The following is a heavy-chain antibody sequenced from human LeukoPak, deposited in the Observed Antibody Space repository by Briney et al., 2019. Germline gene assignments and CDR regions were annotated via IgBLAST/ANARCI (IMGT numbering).Heavy chain of an antibody. CDR2: IKEDGSEK. CDR1: GFTFSVYW. D-gene: IGHD3-10*01. Sequence: GGSLRLSCVASGFTFSVYWMSWVRQAPGKGLEWVANIKEDGSEKYYLDSVKGRFTISRDNAKNSLYLQLSSLRDEDKVVYCCARGGSWFPPWGQGTLVTVSS. J-gene: IGHJ5*02. V-gene: IGHV3-7*01. CDR3: ARGGSWFPP.